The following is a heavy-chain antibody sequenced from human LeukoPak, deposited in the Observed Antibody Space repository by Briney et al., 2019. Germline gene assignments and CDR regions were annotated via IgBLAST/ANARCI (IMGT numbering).Heavy chain of an antibody. CDR3: ASDYVPPDY. D-gene: IGHD3-16*01. CDR1: EFSVGSNY. V-gene: IGHV3-66*01. Sequence: GGSLRLSCAASEFSVGSNYMTWVRQAPGKGLEWVSLIYSGGSTYYADSVKGRFTISRDNSKNTLYLQMNSLRAEDTAVYYCASDYVPPDYWGQGTLVTVSS. J-gene: IGHJ4*02. CDR2: IYSGGST.